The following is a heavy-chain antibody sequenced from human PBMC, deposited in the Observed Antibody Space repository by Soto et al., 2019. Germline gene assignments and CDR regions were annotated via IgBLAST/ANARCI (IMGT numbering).Heavy chain of an antibody. CDR1: GGTFSSYA. D-gene: IGHD3-22*01. J-gene: IGHJ4*02. CDR3: ASPTYDSSGDYYANDY. Sequence: QVQLVQSGAEVKKPGSSVKVSCKASGGTFSSYAISWVRQAPGQGLEWMGGIIPIFGTANYAQKFQGRVTITADESTSTAYMELSSLRSEDTAVYYCASPTYDSSGDYYANDYWGQGTLVTVSS. CDR2: IIPIFGTA. V-gene: IGHV1-69*01.